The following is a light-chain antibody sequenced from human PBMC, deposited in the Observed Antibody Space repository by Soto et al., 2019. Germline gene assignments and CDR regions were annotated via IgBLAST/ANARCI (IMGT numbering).Light chain of an antibody. CDR2: SSS. CDR1: QGIITY. V-gene: IGKV1-39*01. CDR3: QQSFSSRWT. J-gene: IGKJ1*01. Sequence: DIQLTQSPFSLSASLGDRVTITCRASQGIITYLNWYQQKPGKAPNLLIYSSSILQSGVPSRFSGSGSGTDFTLTISSLQPEDFATYYCQQSFSSRWTFGQGTKVDIK.